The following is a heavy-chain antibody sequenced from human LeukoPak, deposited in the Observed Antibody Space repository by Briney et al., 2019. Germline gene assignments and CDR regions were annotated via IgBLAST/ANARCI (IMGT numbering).Heavy chain of an antibody. CDR1: GGSISNYY. CDR2: IYYSGTT. CDR3: ARRSSQLWSNFDY. D-gene: IGHD5-18*01. V-gene: IGHV4-59*01. J-gene: IGHJ4*02. Sequence: SETLSLTCTVSGGSISNYYWNCIRQPPGKGLEWIGYIYYSGTTNYNPSLKSRVSMSVDTSKNQFSLKLSSVTAADTAVYYCARRSSQLWSNFDYWGQGTLVTVSS.